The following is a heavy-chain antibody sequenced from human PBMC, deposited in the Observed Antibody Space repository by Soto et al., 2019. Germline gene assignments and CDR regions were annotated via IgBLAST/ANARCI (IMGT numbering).Heavy chain of an antibody. CDR1: GFTFSNCA. D-gene: IGHD6-19*01. V-gene: IGHV3-30-3*01. CDR3: AREALGSSGWLDY. CDR2: ISYDATDT. Sequence: QVQVVESGGGVVQPGRSLRLSCAASGFTFSNCAMHWVRQAPGKGLAWVAVISYDATDTYYADSVKGRVTISRDNSKNTLYLQMNSLRAEDRDVYYCAREALGSSGWLDYWGQGTLVTVSS. J-gene: IGHJ4*02.